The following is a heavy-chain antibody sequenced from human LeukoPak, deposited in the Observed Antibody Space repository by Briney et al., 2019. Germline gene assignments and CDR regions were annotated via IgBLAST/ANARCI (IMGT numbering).Heavy chain of an antibody. Sequence: GGSLRLSCAASGFTFSSYEMNWVRQAPGKGLEWVSYISSSGRTIYYAESVKGRFTISRDNAKNSLYLQMNSLRAEDTAVYYCARLELGYCSSTSCPNPSFDYWGQGTLVTVSS. CDR1: GFTFSSYE. D-gene: IGHD2-2*01. CDR2: ISSSGRTI. CDR3: ARLELGYCSSTSCPNPSFDY. V-gene: IGHV3-48*03. J-gene: IGHJ4*02.